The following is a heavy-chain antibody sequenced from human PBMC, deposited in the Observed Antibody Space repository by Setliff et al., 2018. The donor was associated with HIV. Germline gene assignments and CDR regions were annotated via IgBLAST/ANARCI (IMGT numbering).Heavy chain of an antibody. CDR1: GGPISSGIHY. D-gene: IGHD3-10*01. J-gene: IGHJ3*02. Sequence: PSETLSLTCSVSGGPISSGIHYWNWIRQHPGKGLEWIGYIDYSGSAYYNPSLESRITISLDRSQNQFSLDLSSVTAADTAVYYCATADNFGSGTFLPFDCFDIWGQGTMVTVSS. CDR3: ATADNFGSGTFLPFDCFDI. V-gene: IGHV4-31*03. CDR2: IDYSGSA.